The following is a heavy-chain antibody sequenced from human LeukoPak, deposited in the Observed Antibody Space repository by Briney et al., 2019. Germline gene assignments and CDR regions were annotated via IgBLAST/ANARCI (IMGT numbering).Heavy chain of an antibody. D-gene: IGHD6-19*01. CDR1: GFTLRNYG. J-gene: IGHJ4*02. CDR3: ARDPSGSGWSLNN. CDR2: IWYDGSNK. Sequence: GGSLRLSCAASGFTLRNYGMHWVRQAPGKGLEWVAVIWYDGSNKYYADSVKGRFTISRDNSKNTVCLQMNSLRVEDTAVYYCARDPSGSGWSLNNWGQGTLVTVSS. V-gene: IGHV3-33*01.